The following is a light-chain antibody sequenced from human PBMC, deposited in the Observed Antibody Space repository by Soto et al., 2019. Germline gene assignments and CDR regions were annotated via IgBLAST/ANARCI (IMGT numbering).Light chain of an antibody. CDR2: HVT. J-gene: IGLJ1*01. CDR3: CSLTTSLTDV. CDR1: RSDIGHYDY. Sequence: LTQPASVSGSPGQSSTISCTASRSDIGHYDYVSWYQQHTGKAPKLVIYHVTYQHSGVSNRYSGSKSGNSAFLTISGLQADEEADYYCCSLTTSLTDVFGSGTKV. V-gene: IGLV2-14*03.